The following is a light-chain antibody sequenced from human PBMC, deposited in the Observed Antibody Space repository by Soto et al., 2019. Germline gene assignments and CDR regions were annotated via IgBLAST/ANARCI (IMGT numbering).Light chain of an antibody. CDR3: QQSYSTFWT. V-gene: IGKV1-39*01. CDR1: QSISSY. J-gene: IGKJ1*01. Sequence: IQMTQSPASRSASVGDRVTITCRASQSISSYLNWYQQKPGKAPKLLIYAASSLQSGVPSRFSGSGSGTDFTLTISSLQPEDFATYYCQQSYSTFWTFGQGTKVDI. CDR2: AAS.